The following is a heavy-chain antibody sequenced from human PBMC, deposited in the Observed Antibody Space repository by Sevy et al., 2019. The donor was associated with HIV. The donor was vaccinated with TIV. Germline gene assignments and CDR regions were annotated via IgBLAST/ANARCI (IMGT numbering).Heavy chain of an antibody. CDR3: AKNTAAAGVGAFDY. J-gene: IGHJ4*01. V-gene: IGHV3-30*02. D-gene: IGHD6-13*01. Sequence: GGSLRLSCAASGFTFNYYGVHWVRQAPGKGLEWVAFIGFDGSDKNYADSVKGRFTISRDNSQNTMYMQMNSLRPDDTAVYYCAKNTAAAGVGAFDYWGHGTLVTVSS. CDR2: IGFDGSDK. CDR1: GFTFNYYG.